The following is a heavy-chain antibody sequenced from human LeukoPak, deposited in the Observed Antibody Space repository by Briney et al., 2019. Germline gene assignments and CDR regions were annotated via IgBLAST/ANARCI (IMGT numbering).Heavy chain of an antibody. CDR2: ISSSSSYI. CDR3: ARDSVVLGTSFDY. V-gene: IGHV3-21*01. Sequence: GGSLRLSCAASGFTFSNYSMNWVRQAPGKGLEWVSSISSSSSYIYYADSVKGRFTISRDNAKNSLYLQMNSLRAEDTAVYYCARDSVVLGTSFDYWGQGTLVTVSS. D-gene: IGHD7-27*01. CDR1: GFTFSNYS. J-gene: IGHJ4*02.